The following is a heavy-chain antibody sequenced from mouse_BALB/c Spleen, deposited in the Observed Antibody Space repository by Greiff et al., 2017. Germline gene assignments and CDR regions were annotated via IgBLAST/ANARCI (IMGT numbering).Heavy chain of an antibody. CDR3: AKGDDESYAMDY. CDR1: GFSLTSYG. Sequence: QVQLQQSGPSLVQPSQSLSITCTVSGFSLTSYGVHWVRQSPGKGLEWLGVIWRGGSTDYNAAFMSRLSITKDNSKSQVFFKMNSLQADVTAIYYCAKGDDESYAMDYWGQGTSVTVSS. J-gene: IGHJ4*01. CDR2: IWRGGST. V-gene: IGHV2-5-1*01. D-gene: IGHD2-12*01.